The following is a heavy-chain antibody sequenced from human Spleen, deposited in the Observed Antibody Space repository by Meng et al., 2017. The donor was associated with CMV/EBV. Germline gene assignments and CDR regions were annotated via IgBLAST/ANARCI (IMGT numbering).Heavy chain of an antibody. Sequence: SLKISCVASGFTFDDHAMHWVRQAPGKGLEWVSGISWNSGNMGYADSVKGRFTISRDNAKNSLYLQMDNLGTEDTALYYCVRDIGMGWGNYYYGMDVWGQGTTVTVSS. J-gene: IGHJ6*02. CDR3: VRDIGMGWGNYYYGMDV. CDR2: ISWNSGNM. D-gene: IGHD5-24*01. CDR1: GFTFDDHA. V-gene: IGHV3-9*01.